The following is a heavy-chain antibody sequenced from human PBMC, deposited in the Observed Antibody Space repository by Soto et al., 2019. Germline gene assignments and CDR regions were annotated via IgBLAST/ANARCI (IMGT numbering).Heavy chain of an antibody. D-gene: IGHD3-22*01. CDR2: IIPIFGIA. Sequence: GASVKVSCKASGGTFSSYAISWVRQAPGQGLEWMGGIIPIFGIANYAQKFQGRVTITADESTSTAYMELSSLRSEDTAVYYCARRDSSGYAPYDYWGQGTLVTVSS. CDR1: GGTFSSYA. V-gene: IGHV1-69*13. CDR3: ARRDSSGYAPYDY. J-gene: IGHJ4*02.